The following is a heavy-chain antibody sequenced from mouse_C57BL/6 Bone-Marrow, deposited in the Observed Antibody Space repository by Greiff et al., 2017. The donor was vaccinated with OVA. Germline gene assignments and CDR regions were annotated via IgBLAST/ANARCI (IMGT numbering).Heavy chain of an antibody. J-gene: IGHJ2*01. CDR1: GYTFTSYW. D-gene: IGHD1-1*01. V-gene: IGHV1-61*01. CDR2: IYPSDSET. CDR3: ARDYYGSSYGYFDY. Sequence: QVQLQQPGAELVRPGSSVKLSCKASGYTFTSYWMDWVKQRPGQGLEWIGNIYPSDSETHYNQKFKYKATLTVDKSSSTAYMQLSSLTSEDSAVYYCARDYYGSSYGYFDYWGQGTTLTVSS.